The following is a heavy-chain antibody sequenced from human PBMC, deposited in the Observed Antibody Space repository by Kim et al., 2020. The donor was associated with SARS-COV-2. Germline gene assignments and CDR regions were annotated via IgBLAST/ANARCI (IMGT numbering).Heavy chain of an antibody. J-gene: IGHJ4*02. CDR2: IYYSGST. Sequence: SETLSLTCTVSGGSISSSSYYWGWIRQPPGKGLEWIGSIYYSGSTYYNPSLKSRVTISVDTSKNQFSLKLSSVTAADTAVYYCASPRDGHVLRYFDWLLPNPVLDYWGQGTLVTVSS. D-gene: IGHD3-9*01. CDR3: ASPRDGHVLRYFDWLLPNPVLDY. V-gene: IGHV4-39*01. CDR1: GGSISSSSYY.